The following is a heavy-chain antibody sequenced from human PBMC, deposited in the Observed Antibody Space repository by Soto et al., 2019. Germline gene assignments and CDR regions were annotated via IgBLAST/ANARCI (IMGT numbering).Heavy chain of an antibody. J-gene: IGHJ5*02. V-gene: IGHV1-2*02. CDR3: ARSLSPTDLNCSDSRDYNNWFDP. Sequence: ASVKVSCKASGYTFTGYYLDWVRQAPGQGLEWMGWINPKSGGTKYAQNFQGRVTMTRDTSISTAYMDLSRLRSDDTAVYYCARSLSPTDLNCSDSRDYNNWFDPWGQGTLVTVSS. CDR1: GYTFTGYY. CDR2: INPKSGGT. D-gene: IGHD3-22*01.